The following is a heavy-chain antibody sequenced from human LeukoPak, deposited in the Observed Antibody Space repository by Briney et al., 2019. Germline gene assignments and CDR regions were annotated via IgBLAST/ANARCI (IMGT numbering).Heavy chain of an antibody. CDR2: INHSGST. CDR1: GGSFSGYY. CDR3: ARDGGYYDEYYYGMDV. J-gene: IGHJ6*02. Sequence: SETLSLTCAVYGGSFSGYYWSWIRQPPGKGLEWIGEINHSGSTNYNPSLKSRVTMSVDTSKNQFSLKLSSVTAADTAVYYCARDGGYYDEYYYGMDVWGQGTTVTVSS. D-gene: IGHD4-17*01. V-gene: IGHV4-34*01.